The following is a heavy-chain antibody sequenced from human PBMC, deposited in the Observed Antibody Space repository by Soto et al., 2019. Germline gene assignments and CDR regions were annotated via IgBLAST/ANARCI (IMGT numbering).Heavy chain of an antibody. CDR2: IYYSGST. D-gene: IGHD5-18*01. CDR1: GGSISSGGYY. CDR3: ARAGVDTAMVISWFDP. V-gene: IGHV4-31*03. Sequence: SETLSLPCTVSGGSISSGGYYWSWIRQHPGKGLEWIGYIYYSGSTYYNPSLKSRVTISVDTSKNQFSLKLSSVTAADTAVYYCARAGVDTAMVISWFDPWGQGTLVTVSS. J-gene: IGHJ5*02.